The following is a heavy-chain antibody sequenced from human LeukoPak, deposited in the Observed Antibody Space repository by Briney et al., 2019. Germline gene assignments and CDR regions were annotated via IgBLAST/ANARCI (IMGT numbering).Heavy chain of an antibody. Sequence: GGSLRLSCAVSGFSIGSHFMGWVRHLPGKGLQCVAILEPSGNERNYVDSVKGRFSISRDNAQNSLSLQMNSLSADDTAVYYCARLGATSSGKYYFDYWGQGTLVTVSS. D-gene: IGHD6-25*01. J-gene: IGHJ4*02. V-gene: IGHV3-7*01. CDR2: LEPSGNER. CDR3: ARLGATSSGKYYFDY. CDR1: GFSIGSHF.